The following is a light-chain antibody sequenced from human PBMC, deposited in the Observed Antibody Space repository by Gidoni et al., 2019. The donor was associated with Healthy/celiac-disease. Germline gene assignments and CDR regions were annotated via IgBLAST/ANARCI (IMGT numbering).Light chain of an antibody. CDR2: AAS. J-gene: IGKJ1*01. V-gene: IGKV1-39*01. CDR1: QSISSY. CDR3: QQSYSTPWT. Sequence: PSAIRAPVGDRVTITCRASQSISSYLNWYQQKPGKAPKLLIYAASSLQSGVPSRFSGSGSGTDFTLTISSLQPEDVATYYCQQSYSTPWTFGQGTKVEIK.